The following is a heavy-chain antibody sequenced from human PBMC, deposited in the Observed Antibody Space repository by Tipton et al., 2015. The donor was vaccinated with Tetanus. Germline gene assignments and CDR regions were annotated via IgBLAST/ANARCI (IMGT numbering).Heavy chain of an antibody. Sequence: LRLSCTVSGGSINNGAYTWSWIRQSPGKGLEWIGYIFHTGGTYYNPSLKSRVTISVDGPKNQFSLNLKSVTAADTAVYYCARSHGSGGLLWFDSWGQGTLVTVSS. CDR2: IFHTGGT. CDR3: ARSHGSGGLLWFDS. V-gene: IGHV4-30-2*06. CDR1: GGSINNGAYT. D-gene: IGHD3-10*01. J-gene: IGHJ5*01.